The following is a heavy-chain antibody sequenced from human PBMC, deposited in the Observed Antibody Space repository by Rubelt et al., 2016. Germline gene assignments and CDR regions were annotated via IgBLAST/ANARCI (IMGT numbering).Heavy chain of an antibody. CDR3: ARRSEFVHPYGMDV. V-gene: IGHV4-39*07. J-gene: IGHJ6*02. D-gene: IGHD3-3*01. CDR2: INHSGST. CDR1: GGSVSRSSYL. Sequence: QLQLQESGPGLVKPSETLSLSCTVSGGSVSRSSYLWGWVRQLPGERLEWIGEINHSGSTNYNPSLKSQVPISVEKSKNQSSLKLISVTAADTAVYYCARRSEFVHPYGMDVWGQGTTVTVSS.